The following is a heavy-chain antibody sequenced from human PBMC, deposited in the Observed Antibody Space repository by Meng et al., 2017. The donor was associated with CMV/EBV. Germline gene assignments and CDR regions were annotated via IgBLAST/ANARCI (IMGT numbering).Heavy chain of an antibody. Sequence: VSVGELVAGPVKPGGSLRLSFAASGFTFSSYSMNWVRQAPGKGLEWVSSISSSSSYIYYADSVKGRFTISRDNAKNSLYLQMNSLRAEDTAVYYCARVVAARRLYYFDYWGQGTLVTVSS. CDR2: ISSSSSYI. D-gene: IGHD6-6*01. V-gene: IGHV3-21*01. CDR3: ARVVAARRLYYFDY. J-gene: IGHJ4*02. CDR1: GFTFSSYS.